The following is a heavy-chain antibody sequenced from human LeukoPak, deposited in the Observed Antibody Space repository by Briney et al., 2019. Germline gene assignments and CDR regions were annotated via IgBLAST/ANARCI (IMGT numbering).Heavy chain of an antibody. V-gene: IGHV1-69*13. CDR1: GGTFSSYA. CDR3: ARADTYSSSYYYGMDV. J-gene: IGHJ6*02. D-gene: IGHD6-19*01. CDR2: FIPIFGTA. Sequence: SVKVSCKASGGTFSSYAISWVRQAPGQGHEWMGGFIPIFGTANYAQKFQGRVTITADESTSTAYRELSSLRSEDTAVYYCARADTYSSSYYYGMDVWGQGTTVTVSS.